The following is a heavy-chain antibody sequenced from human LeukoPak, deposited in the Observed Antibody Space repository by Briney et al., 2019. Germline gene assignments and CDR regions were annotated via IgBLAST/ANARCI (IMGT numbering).Heavy chain of an antibody. CDR1: GGTFSNYA. CDR3: ARDGSENGGNSGGDY. J-gene: IGHJ4*02. Sequence: GASVKVSCKASGGTFSNYAVSWVRQAPGQGLEWMGIINPSGGSTSYAQKFQGRVTMTRDTSTSTVYMELSSLRSEDTAVYYCARDGSENGGNSGGDYWGQGTLVTVSS. V-gene: IGHV1-46*01. CDR2: INPSGGST. D-gene: IGHD4-23*01.